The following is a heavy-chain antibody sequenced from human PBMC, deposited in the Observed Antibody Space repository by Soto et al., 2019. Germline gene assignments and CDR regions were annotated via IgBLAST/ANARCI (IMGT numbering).Heavy chain of an antibody. CDR3: ASGIVATTMGEGVDY. J-gene: IGHJ4*02. CDR2: IYYSGST. V-gene: IGHV4-31*03. D-gene: IGHD5-12*01. CDR1: GGSISSGGYY. Sequence: QVQLQESGPGLVKPSQTLSLTCTVSGGSISSGGYYWSWIRQHPGKGLEWIGYIYYSGSTYYNPSLRSRVTVSVDTSKNQFSLKLSSVTAADTAVYYCASGIVATTMGEGVDYWGQGPLVTVSS.